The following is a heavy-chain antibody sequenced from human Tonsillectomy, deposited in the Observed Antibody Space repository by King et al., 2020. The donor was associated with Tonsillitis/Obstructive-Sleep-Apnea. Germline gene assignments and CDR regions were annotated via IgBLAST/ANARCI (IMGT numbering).Heavy chain of an antibody. CDR1: GFTFSSYA. CDR2: INSDGGNT. D-gene: IGHD2-2*01. V-gene: IGHV3-64D*06. J-gene: IGHJ4*02. Sequence: VQLVESGGGLVQPGGSLGLSCSAYGFTFSSYAMHWVRQAPGKGLEYVSTINSDGGNTYYADSVKGRFSISRDNSKETLYLQMSSLRGDDTAVYYCVTDRGCSSVNCFLPFDYWGQGAQVTVSS. CDR3: VTDRGCSSVNCFLPFDY.